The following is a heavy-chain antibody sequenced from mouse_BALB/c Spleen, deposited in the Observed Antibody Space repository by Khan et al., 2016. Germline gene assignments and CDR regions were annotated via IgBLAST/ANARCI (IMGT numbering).Heavy chain of an antibody. V-gene: IGHV3-6*02. CDR3: ARVRWLLPVAY. CDR1: GYSITSGYY. J-gene: IGHJ3*01. CDR2: ISYDGSN. Sequence: EVQLQESGPGLVKPSQSLSLTCSVTGYSITSGYYWNWIRQFPGNKLEWMGYISYDGSNNYNPSLKNRISITRDTSKNQFFLKLNSVTTEDTATYYCARVRWLLPVAYWGQGTLVTVSA. D-gene: IGHD2-3*01.